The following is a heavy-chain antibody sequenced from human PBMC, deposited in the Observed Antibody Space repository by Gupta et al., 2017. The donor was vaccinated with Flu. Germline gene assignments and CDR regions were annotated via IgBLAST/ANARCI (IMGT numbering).Heavy chain of an antibody. D-gene: IGHD6-19*01. V-gene: IGHV4-34*01. CDR1: GGSFSSDY. CDR3: ARQRWLTADIRRKDACDS. Sequence: QVQLQQWGAGLFKSSETLSLTCGVYGGSFSSDYWSWIRQPPGKGLEWIGEINQNGNTNYNPSLRSRVTISRDTSKNQFSLRLTSVTAADTAVYYCARQRWLTADIRRKDACDSWGQGTVVTVS. J-gene: IGHJ3*02. CDR2: INQNGNT.